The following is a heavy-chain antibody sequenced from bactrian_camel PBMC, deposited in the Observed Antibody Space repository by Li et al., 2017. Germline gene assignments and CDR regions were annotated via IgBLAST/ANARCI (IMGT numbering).Heavy chain of an antibody. CDR2: IATGSGNT. V-gene: IGHV3S1*01. Sequence: HVQLAESGGGSVQAGGSLRLSCAASGYTYNRNCMAWSRQAPGKERVGVARIATGSGNTYYADSVKGRFTISQDNAKRTVYLQMNSLKPEDTAMYYCAASLAWGRCTRERSKYTSWGQRTQVTVS. D-gene: IGHD5*01. CDR1: GYTYNRNC. CDR3: AASLAWGRCTRERSKYTS. J-gene: IGHJ6*01.